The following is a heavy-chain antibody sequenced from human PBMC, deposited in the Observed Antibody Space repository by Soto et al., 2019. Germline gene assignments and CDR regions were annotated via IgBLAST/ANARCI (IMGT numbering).Heavy chain of an antibody. V-gene: IGHV3-23*01. J-gene: IGHJ6*02. Sequence: GGSLRLSCAASGFTFSSYAMSWVRQAPGKGLEWVSAISGSGGSTYYADSVKGRFTISRDNSKNTLYLQMNSLGAEDTAVYYCARPGERHHYYGMDVWGQGTTVTVSS. D-gene: IGHD1-1*01. CDR3: ARPGERHHYYGMDV. CDR2: ISGSGGST. CDR1: GFTFSSYA.